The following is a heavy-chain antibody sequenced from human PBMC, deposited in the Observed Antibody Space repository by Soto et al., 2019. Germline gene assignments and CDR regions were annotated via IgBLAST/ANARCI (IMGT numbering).Heavy chain of an antibody. CDR1: GFTFSSYA. D-gene: IGHD2-15*01. CDR3: AKNYCSGGSCYSPGYCDY. V-gene: IGHV3-23*01. CDR2: ISGSGGST. J-gene: IGHJ4*02. Sequence: EVQLLESGGGLVQPGGSLRLSCAASGFTFSSYAMSWVRQAPGKGLEWVSAISGSGGSTYYADSVKGRFTISRDNSKNTLYLQMNSLRAEDTAVYYCAKNYCSGGSCYSPGYCDYWGQGTLVTVSS.